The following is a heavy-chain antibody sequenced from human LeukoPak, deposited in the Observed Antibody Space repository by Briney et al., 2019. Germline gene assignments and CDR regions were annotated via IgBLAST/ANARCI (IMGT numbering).Heavy chain of an antibody. CDR1: GFTFSTHR. CDR3: ARDRGFIGVYYNGIDV. J-gene: IGHJ6*02. D-gene: IGHD3-10*01. V-gene: IGHV3-21*01. CDR2: ISGTSTYI. Sequence: PGGSLRLSCAASGFTFSTHRMHWVRQAPGKGLEWVSSISGTSTYIHYADSVRGRFTISRDNAKNSLYLQMNSLRAEDTAVYYCARDRGFIGVYYNGIDVWGRGTTVTVSS.